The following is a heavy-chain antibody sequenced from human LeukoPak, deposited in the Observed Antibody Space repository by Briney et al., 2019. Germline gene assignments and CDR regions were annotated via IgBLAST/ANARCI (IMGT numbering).Heavy chain of an antibody. CDR2: IYYSGST. CDR1: GGSISSYY. V-gene: IGHV4-39*07. D-gene: IGHD6-13*01. J-gene: IGHJ5*02. CDR3: ARDPTLAAAGTNRFDP. Sequence: SETLCLTCTVSGGSISSYYWGWIRQPPGKGLEWIGSIYYSGSTYYNPSLKSRVTISVDTSKNQFSLKLSSVTAADTAVYYCARDPTLAAAGTNRFDPWGQGTLVTVSS.